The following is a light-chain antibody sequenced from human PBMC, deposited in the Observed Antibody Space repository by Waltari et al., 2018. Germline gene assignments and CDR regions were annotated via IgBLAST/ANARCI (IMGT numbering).Light chain of an antibody. J-gene: IGKJ1*01. V-gene: IGKV3-15*01. CDR2: GAS. CDR1: QRVSSN. CDR3: QQYNNWSGT. Sequence: EIVMTQSPATLSVSPGERPTPSCRASQRVSSNLAWYQQKPGQAPRLLIYGASTRATGIPARFSGSGSGTEFTLTISSLQSEDFAVYYCQQYNNWSGTFGQGTKVEIK.